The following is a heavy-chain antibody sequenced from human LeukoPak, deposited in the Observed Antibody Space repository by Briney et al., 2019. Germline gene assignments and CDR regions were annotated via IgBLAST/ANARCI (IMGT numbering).Heavy chain of an antibody. Sequence: PGGSLRLSCAASGISFTDYSMNWVRQTPGRGLEWVAGISSRGRYIYYADSMKGRFTISRDNARNSLFLQMNSLRAEDTAVYYCAELGITMIGGVWGKGITVTISS. CDR2: ISSRGRYI. D-gene: IGHD3-10*02. V-gene: IGHV3-21*01. CDR3: AELGITMIGGV. J-gene: IGHJ6*04. CDR1: GISFTDYS.